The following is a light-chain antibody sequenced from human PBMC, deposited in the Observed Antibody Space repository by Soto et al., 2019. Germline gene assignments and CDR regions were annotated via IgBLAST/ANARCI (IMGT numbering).Light chain of an antibody. CDR2: RNN. Sequence: QSVLTQPPSASGTPGQRVTISCSGSSSNIGSNYVYWYQQLPGTAPKLLIYRNNQRPSGVPDRFSGSKSGTSASLAIRGLRSEDEADYYCAAWDDSLSGQVFGGGTKLTVL. V-gene: IGLV1-47*01. CDR3: AAWDDSLSGQV. J-gene: IGLJ2*01. CDR1: SSNIGSNY.